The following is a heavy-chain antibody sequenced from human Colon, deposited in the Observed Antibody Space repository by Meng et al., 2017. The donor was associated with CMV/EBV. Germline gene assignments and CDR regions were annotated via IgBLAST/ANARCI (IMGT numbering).Heavy chain of an antibody. CDR2: ITDSGGDT. D-gene: IGHD3-3*01. CDR3: AKGSATSRPYYFDY. CDR1: GFTFTNYA. J-gene: IGHJ4*02. Sequence: GGSLRLSCAASGFTFTNYAMSWVRQAPGKGLEWVSAITDSGGDTYHADSVKGRFTISRDNSKNTLSLQMNSLRAEDTAVYYCAKGSATSRPYYFDYWGQGTLVTVSS. V-gene: IGHV3-23*01.